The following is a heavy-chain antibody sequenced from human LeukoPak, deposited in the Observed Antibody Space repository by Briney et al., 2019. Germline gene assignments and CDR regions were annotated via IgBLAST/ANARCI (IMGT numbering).Heavy chain of an antibody. J-gene: IGHJ4*02. CDR3: ARLSLCFGEQTIDY. CDR1: GFTFSSYS. Sequence: GGSLRLSCAASGFTFSSYSMNWVRQAPGKVLEWVSSISSSSSYIYYADSVKGRFTISRDNAKNSLYLQMNSLRAEDTAVYYCARLSLCFGEQTIDYWGQGTLVTVSS. V-gene: IGHV3-21*01. CDR2: ISSSSSYI. D-gene: IGHD3-10*01.